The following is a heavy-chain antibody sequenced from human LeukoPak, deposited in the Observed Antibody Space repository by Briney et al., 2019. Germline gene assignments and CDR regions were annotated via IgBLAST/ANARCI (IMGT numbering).Heavy chain of an antibody. Sequence: GGSLRLSCAASGFTFSSSWIFWARQAPGKGLEWVGCIKPDGSAKYYVDSVKGRFTISRDNAKNSLYLQMNSLGAEDTAVYYCLRGQGISWGQGTLVTVSS. V-gene: IGHV3-7*01. CDR1: GFTFSSSW. CDR3: LRGQGIS. D-gene: IGHD6-13*01. J-gene: IGHJ5*02. CDR2: IKPDGSAK.